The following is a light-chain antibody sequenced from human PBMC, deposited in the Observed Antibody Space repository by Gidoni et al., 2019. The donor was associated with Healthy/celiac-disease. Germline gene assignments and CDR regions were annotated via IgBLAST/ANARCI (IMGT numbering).Light chain of an antibody. Sequence: IVLTPSPVTLSLSPGERATLSCRASQSVSSSYLAWSQQKPGQAPRLLIYGASSRATGIPDRFSGSGSGTDVTLTISRLEPEDFAVYYCQQYGSSPSLTFGGGTKVEIK. CDR3: QQYGSSPSLT. CDR2: GAS. J-gene: IGKJ4*01. CDR1: QSVSSSY. V-gene: IGKV3-20*01.